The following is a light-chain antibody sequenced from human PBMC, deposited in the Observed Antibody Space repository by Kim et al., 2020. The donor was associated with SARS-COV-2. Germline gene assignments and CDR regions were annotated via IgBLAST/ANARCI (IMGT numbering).Light chain of an antibody. CDR2: KAS. J-gene: IGKJ2*03. V-gene: IGKV1-5*03. Sequence: SASVGDRVPITCRASQSISSWLAWYQQKPGKAPKLLIYKASSLESGVPSRFSGSGSGTEFTLTISSLQPDDIATYYCQQYNSYPVSFGQGTKLEI. CDR3: QQYNSYPVS. CDR1: QSISSW.